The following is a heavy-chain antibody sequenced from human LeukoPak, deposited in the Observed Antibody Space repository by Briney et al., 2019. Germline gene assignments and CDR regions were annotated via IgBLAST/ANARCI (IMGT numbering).Heavy chain of an antibody. J-gene: IGHJ4*02. CDR1: GFTYDDYA. Sequence: PGGSLRLSCAASGFTYDDYAMHWVRQAPGKGLECVSGISWNSGSIGYADSVKGRFTISRHNAKNSLYLQMNSLRAEDTALYYFAKEKAYYDILTGYSPFDYWGQGTLVTVSS. D-gene: IGHD3-9*01. CDR3: AKEKAYYDILTGYSPFDY. CDR2: ISWNSGSI. V-gene: IGHV3-9*01.